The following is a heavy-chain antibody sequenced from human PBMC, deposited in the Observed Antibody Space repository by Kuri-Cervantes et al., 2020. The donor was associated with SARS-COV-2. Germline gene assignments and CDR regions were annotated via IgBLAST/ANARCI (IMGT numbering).Heavy chain of an antibody. Sequence: GESLKISCSASGFTFSSYAMHWVRQAPGKGLEYVSAISSNGGSTYYADSVKGRFTISRDNSKKTLYLQMSSLRAEDTAVYYCVKEGSYDFWSGYLPYYFDYWGQGTLVTVSS. CDR1: GFTFSSYA. CDR2: ISSNGGST. V-gene: IGHV3-64D*06. J-gene: IGHJ4*02. D-gene: IGHD3-3*01. CDR3: VKEGSYDFWSGYLPYYFDY.